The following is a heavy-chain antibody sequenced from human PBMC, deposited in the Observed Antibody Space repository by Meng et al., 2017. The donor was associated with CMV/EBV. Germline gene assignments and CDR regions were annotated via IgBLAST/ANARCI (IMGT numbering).Heavy chain of an antibody. CDR1: GFTFSSYS. CDR3: ARAASGGSERWDYYYYGMDV. CDR2: ISSSSSYV. V-gene: IGHV3-21*01. Sequence: GGSLRLSCAASGFTFSSYSMNWVRPAPGKGLEWVSSISSSSSYVYYADSVKGRFTISRDNAKNSLYLQMNSLRAEDTAVYYCARAASGGSERWDYYYYGMDVWGQGTTVTVSS. J-gene: IGHJ6*02. D-gene: IGHD5-24*01.